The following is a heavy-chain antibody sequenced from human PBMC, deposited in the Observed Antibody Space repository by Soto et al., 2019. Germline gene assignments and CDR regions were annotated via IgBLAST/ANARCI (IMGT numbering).Heavy chain of an antibody. J-gene: IGHJ4*02. CDR1: GFKFSNYA. Sequence: PGGSLRLSCAASGFKFSNYAMSWVRQAPGKGLEWVSLISATGGGTYYADSVKGRFTISRGNSHNTLYLQVHSLTAEDTAVYYFAKDRRAGGNSAFYFDFWGQGAQVTVSS. CDR2: ISATGGGT. CDR3: AKDRRAGGNSAFYFDF. D-gene: IGHD3-16*01. V-gene: IGHV3-23*01.